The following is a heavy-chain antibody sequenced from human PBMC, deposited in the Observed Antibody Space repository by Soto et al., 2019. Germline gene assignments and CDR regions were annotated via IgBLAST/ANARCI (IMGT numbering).Heavy chain of an antibody. CDR2: VSHSGDT. Sequence: PSETLSLTCTVSGASIPMTGYYWVWIRQPPGKGLEWIGTVSHSGDTYYNPSLKSRLTISVDTSTNQFSLNMNSVTAADTAFYYCARRPFYYGMDVWGQGTTVTVS. D-gene: IGHD3-3*01. CDR1: GASIPMTGYY. CDR3: ARRPFYYGMDV. V-gene: IGHV4-39*01. J-gene: IGHJ6*02.